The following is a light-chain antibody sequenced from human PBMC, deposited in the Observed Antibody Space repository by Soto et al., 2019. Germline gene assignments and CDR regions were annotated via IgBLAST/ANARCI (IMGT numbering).Light chain of an antibody. Sequence: DIQMTQSPSTLSASVGDRVTITCRASQSISTWLAWYQQKPGKAPMLLIFDVSSLESGVPSRFSGGGSGTEFPLTISSLQPDDFATYYCLQYNNYWTFGQGTKVEIK. V-gene: IGKV1-5*01. CDR1: QSISTW. CDR3: LQYNNYWT. J-gene: IGKJ1*01. CDR2: DVS.